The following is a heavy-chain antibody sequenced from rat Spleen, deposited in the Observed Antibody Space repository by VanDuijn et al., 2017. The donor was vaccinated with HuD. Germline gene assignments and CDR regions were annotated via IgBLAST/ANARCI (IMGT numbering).Heavy chain of an antibody. Sequence: EVQLQESGPGLVKPSQSLSLTCSVTGYSITSSYRWNWIRKFPGNKLEWMGYISYSGSTTYHPSLTSRISITRDTSKNQFFLQLNSVTTEDTATYYCARWTTYFDYWGQGVMVTVSS. CDR1: GYSITSSY. V-gene: IGHV3-1*01. CDR3: ARWTTYFDY. D-gene: IGHD1-7*01. J-gene: IGHJ2*01. CDR2: ISYSGST.